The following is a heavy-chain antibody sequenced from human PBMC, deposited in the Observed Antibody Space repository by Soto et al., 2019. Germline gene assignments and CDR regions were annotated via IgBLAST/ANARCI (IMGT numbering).Heavy chain of an antibody. J-gene: IGHJ4*02. Sequence: QVHLVQSGGEVKKPGASVKVSCKASGYTLKNYGIGWVRQAPGLLPEWVGWIKVDNGDTKYAEKLQVRFTLTTDTYTSTAYMELRNLRSDDTEFYCCARSRYCFDCRRQGTLVSGSS. CDR3: ARSRYCFDC. CDR2: IKVDNGDT. CDR1: GYTLKNYG. V-gene: IGHV1-18*01.